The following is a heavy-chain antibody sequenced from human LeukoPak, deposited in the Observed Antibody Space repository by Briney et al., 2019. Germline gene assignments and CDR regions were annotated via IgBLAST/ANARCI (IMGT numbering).Heavy chain of an antibody. Sequence: SETLSLTCAISDEPFSGYYWGWIRQPPGKGLELIGEINRNGNTDYNPSLKSRVSMSIDTSKNQFSLKLSSVTAADTAVYYCASLSRHDYGFVDYWGQGTLVTVSS. CDR3: ASLSRHDYGFVDY. CDR1: DEPFSGYY. CDR2: INRNGNT. V-gene: IGHV4-34*01. D-gene: IGHD4-17*01. J-gene: IGHJ4*02.